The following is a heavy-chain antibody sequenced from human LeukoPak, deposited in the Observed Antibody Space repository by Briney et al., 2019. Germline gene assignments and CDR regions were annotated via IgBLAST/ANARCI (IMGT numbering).Heavy chain of an antibody. Sequence: SETLSLTCTVSGDSISSSDYYWGWIRQPPGKGLGWIGTISYSGSTYYNPSLQSRVAISVDTSKNQFSLELSSVTAADTAVYYCARGSRRLADFHYWGQGTLVTVSS. D-gene: IGHD1-26*01. CDR2: ISYSGST. V-gene: IGHV4-39*01. J-gene: IGHJ4*02. CDR3: ARGSRRLADFHY. CDR1: GDSISSSDYY.